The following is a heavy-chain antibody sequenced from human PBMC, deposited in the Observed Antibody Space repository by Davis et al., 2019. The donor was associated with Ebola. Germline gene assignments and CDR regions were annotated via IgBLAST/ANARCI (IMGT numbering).Heavy chain of an antibody. CDR3: ARRILGDSRGAVDV. D-gene: IGHD2-15*01. CDR1: GFSFNIYG. V-gene: IGHV3-48*02. Sequence: PGGFLRLSCAASGFSFNIYGMYWFRQPPGKGLEWLSYIGASDEGISYADSVKGRFTISRDNAKNSVTLHMNRLRDDDMAVYYCARRILGDSRGAVDVWGQGTTVTVSS. CDR2: IGASDEGI. J-gene: IGHJ6*02.